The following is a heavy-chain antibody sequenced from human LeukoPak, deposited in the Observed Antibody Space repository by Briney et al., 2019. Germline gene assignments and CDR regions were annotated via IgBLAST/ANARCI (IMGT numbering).Heavy chain of an antibody. CDR3: ETAYSSGWPRGYYYYYGMDV. J-gene: IGHJ6*02. CDR1: GYTLTELS. V-gene: IGHV1-24*01. CDR2: FDPEDGET. Sequence: ASVKVSCKVSGYTLTELSMHWVRQAPGKGLGWMGGFDPEDGETIYAQKFQGRVTMTEDTSTDTAYMELSSLRSEVTAVYYWETAYSSGWPRGYYYYYGMDVWGQGTTVTVSS. D-gene: IGHD6-19*01.